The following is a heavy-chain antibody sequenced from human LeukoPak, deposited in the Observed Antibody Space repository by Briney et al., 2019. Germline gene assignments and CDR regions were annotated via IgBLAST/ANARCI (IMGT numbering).Heavy chain of an antibody. CDR2: ISGSGGST. J-gene: IGHJ5*02. CDR3: ARDRDPLYAINWFDP. V-gene: IGHV3-23*01. CDR1: GFTFSSYA. D-gene: IGHD2-8*01. Sequence: PGGSLRLSCAASGFTFSSYAMSWVRQAPGKGLEWVSAISGSGGSTYYADSVKGRFTISRDNSKNTLYLQMNGLRAEDTAVYYCARDRDPLYAINWFDPWGQGTLVTVSS.